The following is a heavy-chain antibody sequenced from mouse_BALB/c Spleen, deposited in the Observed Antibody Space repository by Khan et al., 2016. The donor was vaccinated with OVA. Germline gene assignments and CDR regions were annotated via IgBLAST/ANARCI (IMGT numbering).Heavy chain of an antibody. V-gene: IGHV1-4*01. J-gene: IGHJ3*01. Sequence: VQLQESGAELARPGASVKMSCTASGYTFTSYTIHWIKLRPGQGLEWIGFINPSNGYTNYNQKFKDKATLTADKSSTTVYMQLSSLTSDDSAVYDSVRDEAEQKIDGWFAYWGQGTLVTVSA. CDR1: GYTFTSYT. CDR3: VRDEAEQKIDGWFAY. CDR2: INPSNGYT.